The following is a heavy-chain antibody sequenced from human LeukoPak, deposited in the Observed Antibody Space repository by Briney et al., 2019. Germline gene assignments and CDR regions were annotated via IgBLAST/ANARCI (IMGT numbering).Heavy chain of an antibody. D-gene: IGHD3-10*01. CDR2: ISYDGSNK. Sequence: GGSLRLSCAASGFTFSSYAMRWVRQAPGKGLEWVAVISYDGSNKYYADSVKGRFTISRDNSNNTLYLQVSSLRAEDTAVYYCSRAMVRGVPFDYWGQGTLVTVSS. V-gene: IGHV3-30-3*01. J-gene: IGHJ4*02. CDR3: SRAMVRGVPFDY. CDR1: GFTFSSYA.